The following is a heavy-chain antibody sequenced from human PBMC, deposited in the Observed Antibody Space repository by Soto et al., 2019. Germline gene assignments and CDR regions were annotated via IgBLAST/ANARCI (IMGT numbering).Heavy chain of an antibody. CDR2: IYYSGSA. D-gene: IGHD2-2*01. V-gene: IGHV4-28*03. CDR3: ARGDYAKAFDI. CDR1: GYSISSSNW. Sequence: SETLSLTCAVSGYSISSSNWWGWIRQPPGKGLEWIGNIYYSGSAYYNPSLKSRVTMSVDTSMNQFSLKLTSVTAVDTAVYYCARGDYAKAFDIWGQGTTVT. J-gene: IGHJ3*02.